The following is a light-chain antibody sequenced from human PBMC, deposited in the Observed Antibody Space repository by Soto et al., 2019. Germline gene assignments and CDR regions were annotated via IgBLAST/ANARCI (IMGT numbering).Light chain of an antibody. CDR2: GAS. V-gene: IGKV3-20*01. Sequence: EIVLTQSPGTLSLSPGERATLSCRASQSVSSSYLAWYQQNPGQAPRLLIYGASSRATGIPDRFSGSGSGTDFPLTISRLEPEDFAVYYCQQYGSSPRTFGQGTKV. CDR1: QSVSSSY. J-gene: IGKJ1*01. CDR3: QQYGSSPRT.